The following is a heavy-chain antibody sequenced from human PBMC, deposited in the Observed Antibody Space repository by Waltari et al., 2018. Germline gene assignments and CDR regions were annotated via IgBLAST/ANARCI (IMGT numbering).Heavy chain of an antibody. V-gene: IGHV4-30-2*06. Sequence: LQLQESGSGLVKPSQTLSLTRPVSGGSISSGGSSWSWLRQSPGKGLEWIGYIYPTGSTSYNPSLKRRVTMSVDRSKNQFSLNLRSVTAADTAVYYCARTIDYFDYWGQGTLVTVSS. CDR3: ARTIDYFDY. CDR2: IYPTGST. CDR1: GGSISSGGSS. J-gene: IGHJ4*02. D-gene: IGHD1-26*01.